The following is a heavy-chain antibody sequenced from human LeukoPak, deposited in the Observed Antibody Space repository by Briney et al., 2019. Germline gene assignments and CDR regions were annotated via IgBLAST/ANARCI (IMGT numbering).Heavy chain of an antibody. D-gene: IGHD6-13*01. J-gene: IGHJ4*02. V-gene: IGHV4-39*01. CDR2: IYYSGST. Sequence: PSETLSLTCTVSGGSISSSSYYWGWIRQPPGKGLEWIGSIYYSGSTYNNPSLKSRVTISVDTSKNRFSLKLSSVTAADTAVYYCARHEYSSSWFDYWGQGTLVTVSS. CDR3: ARHEYSSSWFDY. CDR1: GGSISSSSYY.